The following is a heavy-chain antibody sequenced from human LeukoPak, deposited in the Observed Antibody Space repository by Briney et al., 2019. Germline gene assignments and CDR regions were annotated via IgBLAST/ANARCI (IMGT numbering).Heavy chain of an antibody. CDR2: INRGSTYI. J-gene: IGHJ5*02. CDR3: ARGGGDYYDSSGYFYEKICFDP. D-gene: IGHD3-22*01. V-gene: IGHV3-21*01. Sequence: PGGSLRLSCAASGFTFSSYAMNWVRQAPGKGLEWVSSINRGSTYIYYADSVKGRFTISRDNAKNSLYLQMNSLRAEDTAVYYCARGGGDYYDSSGYFYEKICFDPWGQGTLVTVSS. CDR1: GFTFSSYA.